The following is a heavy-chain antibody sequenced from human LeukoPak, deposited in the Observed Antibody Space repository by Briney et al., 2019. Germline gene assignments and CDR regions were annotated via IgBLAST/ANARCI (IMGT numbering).Heavy chain of an antibody. CDR2: ISWNSGSI. V-gene: IGHV3-9*01. D-gene: IGHD5-12*01. CDR3: AKDIYLVDIVATGSAFDI. CDR1: GFTFDDYA. J-gene: IGHJ3*02. Sequence: PGGSLRLSCAASGFTFDDYAMHWVRQAPGKGLEWVSGISWNSGSIGYADSVKGRFTISRDNAKNSLYLQMNSLRAEDTALYYCAKDIYLVDIVATGSAFDIWGQGTMVTVSS.